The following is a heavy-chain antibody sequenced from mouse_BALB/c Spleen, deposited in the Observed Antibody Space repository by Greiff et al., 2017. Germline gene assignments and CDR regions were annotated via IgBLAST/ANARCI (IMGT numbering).Heavy chain of an antibody. V-gene: IGHV14-3*02. Sequence: EVQGVESGAELVKPGASVKLSCTASGFNIKDSYMHWVKQRPEQGLEWIGRIDPANGNTKYDPKFQGKATITADTSSNTAYLQLSSLTSEDTAVYYCARGYYGNYLDYWGQGTTLTVSS. J-gene: IGHJ2*01. CDR2: IDPANGNT. CDR3: ARGYYGNYLDY. CDR1: GFNIKDSY. D-gene: IGHD2-1*01.